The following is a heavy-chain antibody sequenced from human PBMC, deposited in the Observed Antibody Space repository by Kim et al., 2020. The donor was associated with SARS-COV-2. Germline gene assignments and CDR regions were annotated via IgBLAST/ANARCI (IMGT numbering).Heavy chain of an antibody. CDR2: IYYSGST. CDR3: AGDSSSGYYPLYYFDY. Sequence: SETLSLTCTVSGGSISSSSYYWGWIRQPPGKGLEWIGSIYYSGSTYYNPSLKSRVTISVDTSKNQFSLKLSSVTAADTAVYYCAGDSSSGYYPLYYFDYWGQGTLVTVSS. J-gene: IGHJ4*02. CDR1: GGSISSSSYY. D-gene: IGHD3-22*01. V-gene: IGHV4-39*02.